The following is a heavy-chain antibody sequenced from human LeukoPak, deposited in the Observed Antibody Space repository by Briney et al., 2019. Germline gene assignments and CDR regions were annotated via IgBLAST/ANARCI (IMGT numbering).Heavy chain of an antibody. V-gene: IGHV1-8*01. CDR1: GYTFTSYD. CDR2: MNPNSGNT. Sequence: ASVTVSCTASGYTFTSYDINWVRQATGQGLEWMGWMNPNSGNTGYAQKFQDRVTMTRNTSISTAYMELSSLRSEDTAVYYCARGAAEYSSGWDFDYWGQGTLVTVSS. CDR3: ARGAAEYSSGWDFDY. J-gene: IGHJ4*02. D-gene: IGHD6-19*01.